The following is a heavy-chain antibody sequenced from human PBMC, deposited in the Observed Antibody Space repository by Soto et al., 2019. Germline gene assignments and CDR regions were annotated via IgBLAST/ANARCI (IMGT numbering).Heavy chain of an antibody. CDR2: ISAYNGNT. Sequence: GASVKVSCKASGYTFTSYGISWVRQAPGQGLEWMGWISAYNGNTNYAQKLQGRVTMTTDTSTSTAYMELRSLRSDDTAVYYCARVQPSRWVAVAGIWFDLRGQGTLVTGSS. CDR1: GYTFTSYG. V-gene: IGHV1-18*01. D-gene: IGHD6-19*01. J-gene: IGHJ5*02. CDR3: ARVQPSRWVAVAGIWFDL.